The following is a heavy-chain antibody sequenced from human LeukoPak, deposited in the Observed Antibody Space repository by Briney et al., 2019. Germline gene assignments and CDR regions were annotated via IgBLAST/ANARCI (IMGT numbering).Heavy chain of an antibody. J-gene: IGHJ4*02. CDR2: IYYSGST. D-gene: IGHD3-3*01. CDR3: ARPFPGGTMIDY. Sequence: PSETLSLICTVSGGSISSSSYYWGWIRQPPGKGLEWIGSIYYSGSTYYNPSLKSRVTISVDTSKNQFSLKLSSVTAADTAVYYCARPFPGGTMIDYWGQGTLVTVSS. V-gene: IGHV4-39*01. CDR1: GGSISSSSYY.